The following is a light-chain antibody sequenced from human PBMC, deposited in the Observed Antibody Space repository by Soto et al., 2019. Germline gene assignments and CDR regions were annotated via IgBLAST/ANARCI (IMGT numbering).Light chain of an antibody. J-gene: IGKJ2*01. CDR1: QTISFNS. V-gene: IGKV3-20*01. CDR2: HAS. CDR3: QSYGSSSMYT. Sequence: EIVLTQSPGTLSLSPGERATLSCRASQTISFNSLAWYQQKPGQAPRLLIYHASTRATGITDRFSGSGSGTDFTLTISRLEPEDFAVYYCQSYGSSSMYTFGQGTNLEIK.